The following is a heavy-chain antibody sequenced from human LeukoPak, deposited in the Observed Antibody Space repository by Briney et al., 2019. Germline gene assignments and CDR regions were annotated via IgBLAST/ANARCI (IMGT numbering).Heavy chain of an antibody. D-gene: IGHD5-18*01. J-gene: IGHJ4*02. CDR1: GRSMNSHY. V-gene: IGHV4-59*11. Sequence: SETLSLTCTVPGRSMNSHYWSWIRQPPGKGLEWIGYMLDTVTTKDNPSLKSRFTLSADTSKNQFSLRLTSVTAADTAVYYCATINRGNIYGYFDFWGQGILVTVSS. CDR3: ATINRGNIYGYFDF. CDR2: MLDTVTT.